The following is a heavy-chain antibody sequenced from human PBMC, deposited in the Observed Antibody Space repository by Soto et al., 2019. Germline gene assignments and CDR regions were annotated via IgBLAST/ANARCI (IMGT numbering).Heavy chain of an antibody. CDR2: ISYDGSIE. Sequence: QVQLVESGGGVVQPGRSLRLSCAASGFTFKNYAMHWVRQAPGKGLEWVAVISYDGSIEFYADSVKGRFTISRDDFKNTMFLQMGSLRVEDTAVYYCAKDHLETTVTTPSYWGQGTLVTVSS. CDR1: GFTFKNYA. J-gene: IGHJ4*02. V-gene: IGHV3-30-3*01. D-gene: IGHD4-17*01. CDR3: AKDHLETTVTTPSY.